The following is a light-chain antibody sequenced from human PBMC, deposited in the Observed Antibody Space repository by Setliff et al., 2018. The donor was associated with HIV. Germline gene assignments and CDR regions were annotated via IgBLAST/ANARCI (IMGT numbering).Light chain of an antibody. CDR1: SSDVGIYNL. CDR2: EVN. V-gene: IGLV2-23*02. CDR3: CSYVHTSTL. Sequence: QSVLTQPASVSGSPGQSIAISCTGTSSDVGIYNLVSWYQQYPGKAPKLIIYEVNKRPSGVSNRFSGSKSGNTASLTISGLRAEDEADYYCCSYVHTSTLFGGGTKVTVL. J-gene: IGLJ3*02.